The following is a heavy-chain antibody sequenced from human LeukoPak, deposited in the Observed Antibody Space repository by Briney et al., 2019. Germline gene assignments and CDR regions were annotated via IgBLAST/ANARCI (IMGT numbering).Heavy chain of an antibody. V-gene: IGHV1-3*01. Sequence: ASVKVSCKASGYTFTSYAMHWVRQAPGQRLEWMGWINAGNGNTKYSQKFQGRVTITRDTSASTAYMELSSLRSEDTAVYYCARVTSSSWPLFDYWGQGTLVTVSS. J-gene: IGHJ4*02. CDR2: INAGNGNT. CDR1: GYTFTSYA. D-gene: IGHD6-13*01. CDR3: ARVTSSSWPLFDY.